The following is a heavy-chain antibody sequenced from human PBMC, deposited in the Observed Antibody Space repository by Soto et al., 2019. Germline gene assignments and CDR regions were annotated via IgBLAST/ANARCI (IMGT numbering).Heavy chain of an antibody. CDR3: DASYYYGSGSYYLTGWNYYGMDV. D-gene: IGHD3-10*01. CDR2: ISGSGGST. Sequence: PGGSLRLSCAASGFTFSSYAMSWVRQAPGKGLEWVSAISGSGGSTYYADSVKGRFTISGDNSKNTLYLQMNSLRAEDTAVYYCDASYYYGSGSYYLTGWNYYGMDVWGQGTTVTVSS. J-gene: IGHJ6*02. CDR1: GFTFSSYA. V-gene: IGHV3-23*01.